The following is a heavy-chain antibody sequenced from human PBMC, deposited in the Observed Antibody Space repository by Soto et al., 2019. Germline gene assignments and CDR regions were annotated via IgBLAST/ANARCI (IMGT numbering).Heavy chain of an antibody. CDR1: GFTFTNAW. Sequence: EVHLVESGGGLVQPGGSLRLSCAASGFTFTNAWMSWVRQAPGKGLQWVGRIKRETDGGTTDYAAPVKGRFTISRDDSRNTLYLQMNNLKIEDTAVYYCTTAATTVTTIDYWGQGTLVTVSS. V-gene: IGHV3-15*01. CDR3: TTAATTVTTIDY. CDR2: IKRETDGGTT. D-gene: IGHD4-17*01. J-gene: IGHJ4*02.